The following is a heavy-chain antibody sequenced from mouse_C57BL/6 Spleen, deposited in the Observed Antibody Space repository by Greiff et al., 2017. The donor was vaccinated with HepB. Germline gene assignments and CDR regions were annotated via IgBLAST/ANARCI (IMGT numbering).Heavy chain of an antibody. J-gene: IGHJ4*01. D-gene: IGHD1-1*01. CDR3: ARIERVLRRGIFYAMDY. Sequence: QVTLKVSGPGILQPSQTLSLTCSFSGFSLSTFGMGVGWIRQPSGKGLEWLANIWWDDDKYYNPALKSRLTISKDTSKNQVFLKIANVNTADTATYYCARIERVLRRGIFYAMDYWGQGTSVTVSS. CDR1: GFSLSTFGMG. CDR2: IWWDDDK. V-gene: IGHV8-8*01.